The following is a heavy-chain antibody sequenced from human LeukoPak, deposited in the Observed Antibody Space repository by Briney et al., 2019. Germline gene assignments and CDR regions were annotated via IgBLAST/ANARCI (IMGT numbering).Heavy chain of an antibody. J-gene: IGHJ5*02. CDR3: ARHGMGGYDFWSGYSTPVYWFDP. Sequence: PSETLSLTCTVSGGSISSYYWSWIRQPPGKGLEWIGYIYYSGSTNYNPSLKSRVTISVDTSKNQFSLKLSSVTAADTAVYYCARHGMGGYDFWSGYSTPVYWFDPWGQGTLVTVSS. V-gene: IGHV4-59*08. CDR1: GGSISSYY. CDR2: IYYSGST. D-gene: IGHD3-3*01.